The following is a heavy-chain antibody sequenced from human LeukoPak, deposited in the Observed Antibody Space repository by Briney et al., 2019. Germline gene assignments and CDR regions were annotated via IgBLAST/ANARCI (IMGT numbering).Heavy chain of an antibody. Sequence: PGGSLRLSCAASGFTFNNYGMYWVRQAPGKGLEWVTYISDDGRRKYYADSVQGRFSISRDNSKNTVDLQMNSLRVEDTAVYICAREGRQYSGYDWEDWGQGTLVTVSS. D-gene: IGHD5-12*01. CDR1: GFTFNNYG. CDR2: ISDDGRRK. V-gene: IGHV3-30*03. CDR3: AREGRQYSGYDWED. J-gene: IGHJ4*02.